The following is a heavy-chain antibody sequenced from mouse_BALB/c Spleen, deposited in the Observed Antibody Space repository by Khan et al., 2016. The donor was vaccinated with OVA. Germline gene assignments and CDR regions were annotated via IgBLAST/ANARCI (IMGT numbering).Heavy chain of an antibody. CDR1: GFTFSTYG. CDR3: ARLAYYYNSEGFAY. V-gene: IGHV5-6*01. Sequence: EVQLQESGGDFVRPGGSLKLSCAASGFTFSTYGMSWVRQTPDKRLEWVATINTGGAYTYYPDTVKGRFTISRDNAKNTLYLQWSSLKSEDTAIYYCARLAYYYNSEGFAYWGRGTLVTVSA. D-gene: IGHD1-1*01. CDR2: INTGGAYT. J-gene: IGHJ3*01.